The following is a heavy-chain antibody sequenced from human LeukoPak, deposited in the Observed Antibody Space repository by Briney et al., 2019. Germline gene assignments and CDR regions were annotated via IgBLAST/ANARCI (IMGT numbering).Heavy chain of an antibody. CDR3: AKMCPLLSSTSCYNY. CDR1: GFTFSSYG. Sequence: GGSLRLSCAASGFTFSSYGMHWVLQAPGKGLEWVAFIRYDGSNKYYADSVKGRFTISRDNSKNTLYLQMNSLRAGDTAVYYCAKMCPLLSSTSCYNYWGQGTLVTVSS. D-gene: IGHD2-2*02. J-gene: IGHJ4*02. CDR2: IRYDGSNK. V-gene: IGHV3-30*02.